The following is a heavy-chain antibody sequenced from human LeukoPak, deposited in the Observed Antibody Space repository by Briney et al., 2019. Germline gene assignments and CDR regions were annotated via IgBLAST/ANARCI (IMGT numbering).Heavy chain of an antibody. CDR3: ARSRRGSSWYSGWFDP. CDR2: IYYSGST. CDR1: GGSISSYY. J-gene: IGHJ5*02. Sequence: SETLSLTCTVSGGSISSYYWSWIRQPPGKGLEWIGYIYYSGSTNYNPSLKSRVTISVDTSKNQFSLKLSSVTAADTAVYYCARSRRGSSWYSGWFDPWGQGTLVTVSS. V-gene: IGHV4-59*01. D-gene: IGHD6-13*01.